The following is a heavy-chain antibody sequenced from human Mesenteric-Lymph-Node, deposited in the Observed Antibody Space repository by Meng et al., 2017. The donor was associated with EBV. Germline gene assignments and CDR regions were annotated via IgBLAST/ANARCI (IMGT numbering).Heavy chain of an antibody. D-gene: IGHD3-10*01. Sequence: VQRWQSRAEGSKPWAAVKVSSKASGYTFTSYGISWVRQAPGQGLEWMGWISAYNGNTNYAQKLQGRVTMTTDTSTSTAYMELRSLRSDDTAVYYCARVWLWFGELGWFDPWGQGTLVTVSS. V-gene: IGHV1-18*01. CDR2: ISAYNGNT. CDR1: GYTFTSYG. J-gene: IGHJ5*02. CDR3: ARVWLWFGELGWFDP.